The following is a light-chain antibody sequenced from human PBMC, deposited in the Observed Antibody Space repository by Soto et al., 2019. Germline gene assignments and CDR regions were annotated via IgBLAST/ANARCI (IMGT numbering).Light chain of an antibody. V-gene: IGKV3-20*01. J-gene: IGKJ3*01. CDR2: GAS. CDR1: QSVSTNQ. Sequence: EIVLTQSPATLSSSPGERATLSCRASQSVSTNQLAWYQQKPGQAPRLLIYGASSRATGIADRFSGSGSGTDFTLTISRLEPEDFAVYYCQQYGRSPFTFGPGTKVEIK. CDR3: QQYGRSPFT.